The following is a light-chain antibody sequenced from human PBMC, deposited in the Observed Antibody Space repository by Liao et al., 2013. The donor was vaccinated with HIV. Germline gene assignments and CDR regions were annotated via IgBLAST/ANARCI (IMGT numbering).Light chain of an antibody. Sequence: SYELTQPPSVSVSPGQTASITCSGDKLGDKYACWYQQKPGQSPVVVIYQDSKRPSGIPERFSGSNSGNTATLTISGTQAMDEADYYCQAWDSSTALXVFGTGTKVTVL. V-gene: IGLV3-1*01. J-gene: IGLJ1*01. CDR3: QAWDSSTALXV. CDR2: QDS. CDR1: KLGDKY.